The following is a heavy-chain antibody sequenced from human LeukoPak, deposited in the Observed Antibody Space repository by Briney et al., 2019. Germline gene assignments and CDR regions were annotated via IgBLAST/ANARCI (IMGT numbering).Heavy chain of an antibody. J-gene: IGHJ4*02. CDR2: IRGSGGNT. CDR3: ARYCSGTCYSGFEY. V-gene: IGHV3-23*01. Sequence: PGGSLRLSCAASGFTLSNYAMSWVRQAPGKGLEWVSTIRGSGGNTYYADSVKGRFTISRDTSKNTLDLQMNSLRAEDTALYYCARYCSGTCYSGFEYWGQRTLVTVSS. D-gene: IGHD2-2*01. CDR1: GFTLSNYA.